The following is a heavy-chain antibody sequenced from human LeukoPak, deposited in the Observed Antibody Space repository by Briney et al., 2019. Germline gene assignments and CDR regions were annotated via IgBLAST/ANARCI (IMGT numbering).Heavy chain of an antibody. CDR1: GFTFSTYG. Sequence: PGGSLRLSCAASGFTFSTYGMTWVRQPPGKGLEWIGSIYYSGNTYYNASLKSQVSISIDTSKNQFSLRLTSVTAADTAVYYCARGSFEPAGTNWFDPWGQGTLVTVSS. D-gene: IGHD6-13*01. V-gene: IGHV4-38-2*01. J-gene: IGHJ5*02. CDR2: IYYSGNT. CDR3: ARGSFEPAGTNWFDP.